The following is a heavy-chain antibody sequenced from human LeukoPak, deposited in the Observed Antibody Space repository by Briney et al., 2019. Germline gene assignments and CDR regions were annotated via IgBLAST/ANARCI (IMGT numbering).Heavy chain of an antibody. V-gene: IGHV1-8*01. Sequence: GASVKVSCKASGYTFTNYDINWVRQATGQGLEWMGWMNPNSGNTGYAQKFQGRVTMTRNTSISTAYMELRSLRSDDTAVYYCARGVVVPAALDYWGQGTLVTVSS. D-gene: IGHD2-2*01. CDR1: GYTFTNYD. CDR3: ARGVVVPAALDY. CDR2: MNPNSGNT. J-gene: IGHJ4*02.